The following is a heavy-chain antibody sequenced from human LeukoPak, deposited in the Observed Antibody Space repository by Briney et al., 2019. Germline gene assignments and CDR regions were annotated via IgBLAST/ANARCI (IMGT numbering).Heavy chain of an antibody. Sequence: GESLKISCKASGYFFTTYWIGWVRQMPGKGLEWMGIIFPGDSDTKYSPSFQGQVTIPADETTSTTYLHWSSLKASDTAIYYCAILRTAGYDKWGQGTLVTVSS. J-gene: IGHJ4*02. CDR2: IFPGDSDT. CDR1: GYFFTTYW. CDR3: AILRTAGYDK. V-gene: IGHV5-51*01. D-gene: IGHD3-3*01.